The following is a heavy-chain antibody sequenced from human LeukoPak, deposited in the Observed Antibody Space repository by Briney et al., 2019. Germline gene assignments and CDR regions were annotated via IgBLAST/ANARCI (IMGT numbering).Heavy chain of an antibody. J-gene: IGHJ5*02. D-gene: IGHD2-2*01. CDR1: GFTFSSYG. CDR3: AKVRADRYCSSTSCFNWFDP. Sequence: GGSLRLSCAASGFTFSSYGMRWVRQAPGKGLEWVSAITGGGGSTYYADSVKGRFTISRDNSKNTLYLQMNSLRAEDTAVYYCAKVRADRYCSSTSCFNWFDPWGQGTLVTVSS. CDR2: ITGGGGST. V-gene: IGHV3-23*01.